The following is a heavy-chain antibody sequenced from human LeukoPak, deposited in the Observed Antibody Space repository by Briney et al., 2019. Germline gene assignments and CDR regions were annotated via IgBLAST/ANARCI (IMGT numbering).Heavy chain of an antibody. CDR3: ARMLSITMIVSDY. CDR2: IYIDGIT. Sequence: SETLSLTCTVSGGSIRTDGSYWARIRQPPGKGLEWIGSIYIDGITHYNSSLQSRVTLSIDTSKNQFSLKLSSVTAADTAVYYCARMLSITMIVSDYWGQGTLVTVSS. D-gene: IGHD3-22*01. J-gene: IGHJ4*02. V-gene: IGHV4-39*01. CDR1: GGSIRTDGSY.